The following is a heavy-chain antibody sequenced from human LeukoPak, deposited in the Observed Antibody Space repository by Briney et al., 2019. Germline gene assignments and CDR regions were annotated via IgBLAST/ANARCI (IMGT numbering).Heavy chain of an antibody. V-gene: IGHV4-4*07. D-gene: IGHD3-10*01. J-gene: IGHJ6*03. CDR2: IYTSGST. Sequence: PSETLSLTCTVSGGSISSYYWSWIRQPAGKGLEWIGRIYTSGSTNYNPSLKSRVTMSVDTSKNQFSLKLSSVTAADTAVYYCERDVPIILWFGDYYYYYMDVWGKGTTVTISS. CDR3: ERDVPIILWFGDYYYYYMDV. CDR1: GGSISSYY.